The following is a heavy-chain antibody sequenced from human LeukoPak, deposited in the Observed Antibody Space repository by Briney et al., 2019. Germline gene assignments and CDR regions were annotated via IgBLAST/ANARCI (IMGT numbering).Heavy chain of an antibody. Sequence: SETLSLTCSVSGGSISSNTYYWAWIRQPPGKGLEWIRSIYKAGNTNYSPSLRSRVFISVDTSNNQFSLSLSSVTAADTAVYYCARDHFGYSSSSGFDYWGQGTLVTVSS. CDR2: IYKAGNT. V-gene: IGHV4-39*02. D-gene: IGHD6-13*01. CDR3: ARDHFGYSSSSGFDY. J-gene: IGHJ4*02. CDR1: GGSISSNTYY.